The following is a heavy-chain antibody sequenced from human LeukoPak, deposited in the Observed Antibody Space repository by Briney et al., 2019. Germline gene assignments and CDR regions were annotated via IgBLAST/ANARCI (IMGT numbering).Heavy chain of an antibody. D-gene: IGHD3-9*01. CDR1: GFTFSSYA. Sequence: GGSLRLSCAASGFTFSSYAVSWVRQAPGKGLEWVSAISGSGGSTYYADSVKGRFTISRDNSKNTLYLQMNSLRAEDTAVYYCAKINYDILTGYPQTYYFDYWGQGTLVTVSS. CDR2: ISGSGGST. V-gene: IGHV3-23*01. J-gene: IGHJ4*02. CDR3: AKINYDILTGYPQTYYFDY.